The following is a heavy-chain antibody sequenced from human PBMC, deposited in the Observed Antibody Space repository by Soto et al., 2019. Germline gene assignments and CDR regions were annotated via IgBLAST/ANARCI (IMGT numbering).Heavy chain of an antibody. CDR1: GYSFSSYG. CDR3: ARDRLRGYDSSGFYY. D-gene: IGHD3-22*01. CDR2: INTYNGNR. Sequence: QVQLVQSGAELRKPGASVKVSCKASGYSFSSYGINWVRQAPGQGLEWMGWINTYNGNRNYAQKFEDRVTMTTATSTNTVYMELRSLKSDDTAIYYCARDRLRGYDSSGFYYWGKGTLVTVSS. V-gene: IGHV1-18*01. J-gene: IGHJ4*02.